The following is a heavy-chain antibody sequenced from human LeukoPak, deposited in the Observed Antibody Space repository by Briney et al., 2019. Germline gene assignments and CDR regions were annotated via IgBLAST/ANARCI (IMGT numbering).Heavy chain of an antibody. V-gene: IGHV4-59*08. CDR2: IYYSGST. Sequence: PSETLSLTCTVSGVSISSYYWSWLRQPPGKGLEWIGYIYYSGSTNYNPSLKSRVTISVDTSKNQFSLKLSSVTAADTAVYYCARHLAARYYYGMDVWGQGTTVTVSS. J-gene: IGHJ6*02. CDR1: GVSISSYY. CDR3: ARHLAARYYYGMDV. D-gene: IGHD6-13*01.